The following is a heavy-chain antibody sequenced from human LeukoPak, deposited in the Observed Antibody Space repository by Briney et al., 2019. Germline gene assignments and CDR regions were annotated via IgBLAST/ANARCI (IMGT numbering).Heavy chain of an antibody. J-gene: IGHJ6*03. CDR3: ARDRRSLLTYYYYMDV. D-gene: IGHD3-10*01. CDR2: INPSGGST. CDR1: GYTFSSYY. Sequence: SLKVSCKASGYTFSSYYMHWGRQAPGQGLEWMGIINPSGGSTSYAQKFQGRVIMTRDMSTSTVYMELSSLRSEDTAVYYCARDRRSLLTYYYYMDVWGKGTTVTVSS. V-gene: IGHV1-46*01.